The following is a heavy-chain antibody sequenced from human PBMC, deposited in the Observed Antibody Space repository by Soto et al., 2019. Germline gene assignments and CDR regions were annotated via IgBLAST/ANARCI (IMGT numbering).Heavy chain of an antibody. Sequence: QVQLVQSGAEVKKPGSSVKVSCKASGGTFSSYAISWVRQAPGQGLEWMGGIIPIFGTANYAQKFQGRVTITAYESTSTADMELSSLRSEDTAVYYCARQARSGSYTQYYFDYWGQGTLVTVSS. CDR2: IIPIFGTA. D-gene: IGHD1-26*01. J-gene: IGHJ4*02. V-gene: IGHV1-69*01. CDR3: ARQARSGSYTQYYFDY. CDR1: GGTFSSYA.